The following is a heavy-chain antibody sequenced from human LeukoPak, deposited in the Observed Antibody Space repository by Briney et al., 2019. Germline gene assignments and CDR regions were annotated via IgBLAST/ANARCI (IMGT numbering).Heavy chain of an antibody. J-gene: IGHJ4*02. Sequence: PSETLSLTCTVSGGSISSSSYYWGWIRQPPGKGLEWIGSIYYSGSTYYNPSLKSRVTISVDTSKNQFSLKLSSVTAADTAVYYYARLPLNIAAAGFFDYWGQGTLVTVSS. CDR3: ARLPLNIAAAGFFDY. CDR1: GGSISSSSYY. D-gene: IGHD6-13*01. V-gene: IGHV4-39*01. CDR2: IYYSGST.